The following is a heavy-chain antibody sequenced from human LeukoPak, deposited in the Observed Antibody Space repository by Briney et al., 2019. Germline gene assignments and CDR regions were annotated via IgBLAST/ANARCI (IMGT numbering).Heavy chain of an antibody. CDR2: ISSTSTYI. CDR1: RFTFSSYG. J-gene: IGHJ4*02. CDR3: ARDPPSRGTRYFDY. Sequence: GGSLRLSCAASRFTFSSYGMNWVRQAPGRGLEWVSSISSTSTYIDYADSAKGRFTISRDAKNSLFLQMDSLRAEDTAVYYCARDPPSRGTRYFDYWGQGTLVTVSS. V-gene: IGHV3-21*01. D-gene: IGHD3-16*01.